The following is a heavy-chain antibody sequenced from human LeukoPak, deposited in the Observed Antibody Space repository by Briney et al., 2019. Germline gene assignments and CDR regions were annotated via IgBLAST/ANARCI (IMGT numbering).Heavy chain of an antibody. CDR3: ARGPLEWFSYYYYGMDV. D-gene: IGHD3-3*01. Sequence: PSETLSLTCTVSGGSISSYYWSWIRQPPGKGLEWIGYIYYSGSTNYNPSLKSRVTISVDTSKNQFSLKLSSVTAADTAVYYCARGPLEWFSYYYYGMDVWGQGTTVTVSS. CDR1: GGSISSYY. V-gene: IGHV4-59*01. J-gene: IGHJ6*02. CDR2: IYYSGST.